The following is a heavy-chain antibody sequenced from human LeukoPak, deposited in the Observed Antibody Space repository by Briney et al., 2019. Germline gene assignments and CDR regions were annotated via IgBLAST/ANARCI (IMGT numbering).Heavy chain of an antibody. Sequence: SQTLSLTCTVSGGSISSGSYYWSWIRQPAGKGLEWIGRIYTSGSTNYNPSLKSRVTISVDTSKNQFSLKLSSVTAADTAVYYCARHVVVATIENWFDPWGQGTLVTVSS. V-gene: IGHV4-61*02. J-gene: IGHJ5*02. D-gene: IGHD5-12*01. CDR2: IYTSGST. CDR1: GGSISSGSYY. CDR3: ARHVVVATIENWFDP.